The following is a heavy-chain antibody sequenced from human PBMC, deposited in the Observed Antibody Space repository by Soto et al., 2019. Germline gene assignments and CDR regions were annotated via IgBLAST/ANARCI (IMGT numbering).Heavy chain of an antibody. CDR2: MNPDSGHA. V-gene: IGHV1-8*01. CDR1: GYTFTNSD. Sequence: GASVKVSCKASGYTFTNSDINWVRQAPGQGLEWMGWMNPDSGHAAYAQKFQGRVTLTTSTSTSTVYMEMRSLGSEDTAMYYCARRPHCSGGICYYGLDNWGQGTLVTVSS. CDR3: ARRPHCSGGICYYGLDN. D-gene: IGHD2-15*01. J-gene: IGHJ4*02.